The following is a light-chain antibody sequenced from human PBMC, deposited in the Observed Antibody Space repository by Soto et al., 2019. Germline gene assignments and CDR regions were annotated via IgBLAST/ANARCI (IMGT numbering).Light chain of an antibody. V-gene: IGLV2-23*02. Sequence: QSVLTHPASVSWAPGQSITISCTGTSSDVGSYNLVSWYQQHPGKAPKLMIYEVSKRPSGVSNRFSGSKSGNTASLTISGLQAEDEADYYCCSYAGSSTLEVFGTGTKVTVL. J-gene: IGLJ1*01. CDR1: SSDVGSYNL. CDR2: EVS. CDR3: CSYAGSSTLEV.